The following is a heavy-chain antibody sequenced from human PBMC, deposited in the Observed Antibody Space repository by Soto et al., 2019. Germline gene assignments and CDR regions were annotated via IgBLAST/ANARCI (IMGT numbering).Heavy chain of an antibody. Sequence: QVQLQESGPGLVKPSQTLSLTCTVSGGSISSGGYYWSWIRQHPGKGLEWIGYIYYSGSTYYNPSLKRRVTISGDTSKNQFSLKLSSVTDADTAVYYCARGGVYGDYVDYWGQGTLVTVSS. J-gene: IGHJ4*02. CDR1: GGSISSGGYY. D-gene: IGHD4-17*01. CDR3: ARGGVYGDYVDY. CDR2: IYYSGST. V-gene: IGHV4-31*03.